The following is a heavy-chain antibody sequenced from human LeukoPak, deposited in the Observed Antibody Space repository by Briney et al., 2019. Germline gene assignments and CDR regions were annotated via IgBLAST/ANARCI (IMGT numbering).Heavy chain of an antibody. J-gene: IGHJ5*02. CDR3: ARDIPGGASFLDQ. V-gene: IGHV3-7*01. CDR1: GFTFNNYW. CDR2: IHESGSYQ. Sequence: GGSLRLSCAASGFTFNNYWMTWVRQAPGKGLEWVAHIHESGSYQNYMDSVKGRFTVSRDNTKSALYLQMSNLRAEDTAVYYCARDIPGGASFLDQWGQGTLVTVSS. D-gene: IGHD5-18*01.